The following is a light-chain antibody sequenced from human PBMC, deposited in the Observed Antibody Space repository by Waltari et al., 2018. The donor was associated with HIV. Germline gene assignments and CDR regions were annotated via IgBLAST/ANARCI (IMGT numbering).Light chain of an antibody. V-gene: IGLV7-43*01. CDR1: TGPVIIGHY. CDR2: SST. CDR3: MLFFRSSYL. J-gene: IGLJ2*01. Sequence: QAVVSQEPSVTVSPGGTVTLTCTSATGPVIIGHYANWFQQRPVQTPRPLIYSSTRRPSLTPERCSAYLVDDRAALMLSTVWPEDEAVYYCMLFFRSSYLFGGGTKVTVL.